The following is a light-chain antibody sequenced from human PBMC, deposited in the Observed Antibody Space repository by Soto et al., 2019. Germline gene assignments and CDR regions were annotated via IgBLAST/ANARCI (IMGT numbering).Light chain of an antibody. Sequence: QSALTQPASVSGSPGQSLTISCTGTSSDVGVYKYVSWYQQHPGKAPKLMIYEVSNRPSGVSNRFSGSKSGNTASLTISGLQAEDEADYYCSSYTSSSTLVFGTGTKVTVL. V-gene: IGLV2-14*01. CDR1: SSDVGVYKY. CDR3: SSYTSSSTLV. CDR2: EVS. J-gene: IGLJ1*01.